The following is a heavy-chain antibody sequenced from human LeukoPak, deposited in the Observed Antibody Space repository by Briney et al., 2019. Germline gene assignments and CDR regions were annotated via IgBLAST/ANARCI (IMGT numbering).Heavy chain of an antibody. CDR3: ARDRRDGYCLGH. CDR2: MYSGGTT. D-gene: IGHD2-2*03. V-gene: IGHV3-66*01. CDR1: GFTVSSSY. J-gene: IGHJ4*02. Sequence: GGSLRRSCTGSGFTVSSSYMSWVRQTPGKGLEWVSVMYSGGTTYYADSVKGRFTISRDSSKNTVNLQMNSLRAEDTAVYYCARDRRDGYCLGHWGQGTLVTVSS.